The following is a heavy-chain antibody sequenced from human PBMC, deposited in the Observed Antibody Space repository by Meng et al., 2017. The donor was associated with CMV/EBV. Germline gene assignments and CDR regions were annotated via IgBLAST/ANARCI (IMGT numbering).Heavy chain of an antibody. D-gene: IGHD3-3*01. CDR3: ARDNRRGGVDY. Sequence: QVPVTEADPRRVKPSHTLSLTCTVPGGSISIGDYYGSWIRQPPGKGLEWIGYIYYSGSTYYNPSLKSRVTISVDTSKNQFSLKLSSVTAADTAVYYCARDNRRGGVDYWGQGTLVTVSS. CDR2: IYYSGST. V-gene: IGHV4-30-4*08. J-gene: IGHJ4*02. CDR1: GGSISIGDYY.